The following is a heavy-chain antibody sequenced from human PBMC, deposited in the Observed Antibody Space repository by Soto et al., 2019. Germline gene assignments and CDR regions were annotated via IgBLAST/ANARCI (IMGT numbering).Heavy chain of an antibody. CDR3: ARGSTDSYPGSRIFDF. Sequence: PGWSLRLSCVSSGITFVSRAMSWVRQAPGEGLEWVSTITDTGGDTKYADSVRGRFTMSRDNSKKTLYLQMNSLRVEDSALYYCARGSTDSYPGSRIFDFWGRGTRVTVSS. J-gene: IGHJ4*02. CDR2: ITDTGGDT. CDR1: GITFVSRA. V-gene: IGHV3-23*01. D-gene: IGHD3-10*01.